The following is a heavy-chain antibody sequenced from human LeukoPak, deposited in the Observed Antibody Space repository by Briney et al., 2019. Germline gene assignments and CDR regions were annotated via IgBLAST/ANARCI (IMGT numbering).Heavy chain of an antibody. CDR3: ARGYYVKSFDY. V-gene: IGHV4-34*01. CDR1: GGSFSGYY. Sequence: SETLSLTCTVYGGSFSGYYWSWIRQPPGKGLEWIGEINHSGSTNYNPSLKSRVTISVDTSKNQFSLKLSSVTAADTAVYYCARGYYVKSFDYWGQGTLVTVSS. D-gene: IGHD3-10*02. J-gene: IGHJ4*02. CDR2: INHSGST.